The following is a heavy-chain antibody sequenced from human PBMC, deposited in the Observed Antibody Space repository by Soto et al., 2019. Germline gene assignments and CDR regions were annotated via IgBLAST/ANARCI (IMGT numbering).Heavy chain of an antibody. CDR1: GLTFKTYT. J-gene: IGHJ4*02. CDR2: MNQDGSEK. V-gene: IGHV3-7*01. Sequence: GGSLRLSCTASGLTFKTYTLNWVRQTPGEGLEWVANMNQDGSEKYYVDSMKGRFTISRDNAKNSLYLQMNSLRAEDTAVYYCARDRVGTTRDKAPDFWGQGTLVTVSS. CDR3: ARDRVGTTRDKAPDF. D-gene: IGHD1-26*01.